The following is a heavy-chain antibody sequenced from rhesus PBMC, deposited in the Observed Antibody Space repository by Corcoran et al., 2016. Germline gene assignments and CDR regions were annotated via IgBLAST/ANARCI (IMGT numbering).Heavy chain of an antibody. CDR1: GGSISSSY. CDR2: IYGSGSST. CDR3: AREGGF. V-gene: IGHV4-169*02. Sequence: QLQLQESGPGLVKPSETLSVTCAVSGGSISSSYWSWIRQAPGMGLEWIGYIYGSGSSTNYNPSLKSRVALSVDTSKNQLSLKLSSVTTADTAVYYCAREGGFWGQGALVTVSS. D-gene: IGHD1-44*02. J-gene: IGHJ1*01.